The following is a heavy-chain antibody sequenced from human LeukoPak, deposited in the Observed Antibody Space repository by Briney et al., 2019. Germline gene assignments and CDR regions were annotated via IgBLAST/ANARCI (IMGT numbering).Heavy chain of an antibody. CDR2: ISSSGSTI. D-gene: IGHD2-21*01. V-gene: IGHV3-11*04. CDR3: ARDNGDWNYYYYYMDV. CDR1: GFTLSDYY. J-gene: IGHJ6*03. Sequence: GGSLRLSCAASGFTLSDYYMSWIRQAPGKGLEWVSYISSSGSTIYYADSVKGRFTISRDNAKNSLYLQMNSLRAEDTAVYYCARDNGDWNYYYYYMDVWGKGTTVTVSS.